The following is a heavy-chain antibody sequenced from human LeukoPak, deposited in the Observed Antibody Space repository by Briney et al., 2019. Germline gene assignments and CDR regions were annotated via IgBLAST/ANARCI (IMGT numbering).Heavy chain of an antibody. J-gene: IGHJ4*02. CDR2: IYSGGST. CDR3: ARDSSFYYDILTGYHD. V-gene: IGHV3-66*01. Sequence: GGSLRLSCAASGFTVSSNYMSWVRQAPGKGLEWVSVIYSGGSTYYADSVKGRFTISRDNSKNTLYLQMNSLRAEDTAVYCCARDSSFYYDILTGYHDWGQGTLVTVSS. D-gene: IGHD3-9*01. CDR1: GFTVSSNY.